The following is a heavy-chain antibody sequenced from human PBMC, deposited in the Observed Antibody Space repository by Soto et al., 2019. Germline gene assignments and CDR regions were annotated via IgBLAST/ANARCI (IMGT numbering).Heavy chain of an antibody. D-gene: IGHD3-22*01. V-gene: IGHV1-24*01. Sequence: ASVKVSCKVSGYTLTELSMHWVRQAPGKGLEWMGGFDPEDGETIYAQKFQGRVTMTEDTSTDTAYMELSSLRSEDTAVYYCAREAVDGYKPEFPIDYWGQGTLVTVSS. CDR3: AREAVDGYKPEFPIDY. CDR1: GYTLTELS. J-gene: IGHJ4*02. CDR2: FDPEDGET.